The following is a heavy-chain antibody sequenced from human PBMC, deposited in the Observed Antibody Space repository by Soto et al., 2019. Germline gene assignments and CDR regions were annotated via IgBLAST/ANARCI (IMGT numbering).Heavy chain of an antibody. Sequence: PGGSLRLSCAASGFIFSSYAMSWVRQAPGKGLEWVSAIGGSGRSTYYADSVKGRFTISRDNSKNTVSLQMSSLRAEDTAVYYCAKDWLRSQDYYYYMDVWGTGTTVTVSS. CDR2: IGGSGRST. CDR1: GFIFSSYA. CDR3: AKDWLRSQDYYYYMDV. J-gene: IGHJ6*03. D-gene: IGHD2-15*01. V-gene: IGHV3-23*01.